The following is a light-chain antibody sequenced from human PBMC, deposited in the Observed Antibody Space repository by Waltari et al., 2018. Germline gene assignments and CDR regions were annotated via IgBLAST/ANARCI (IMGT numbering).Light chain of an antibody. CDR2: AAS. V-gene: IGKV1-12*01. J-gene: IGKJ4*01. CDR1: QGIAGR. Sequence: IQMTQSPSSVSATVGDRVTITCRASQGIAGRLAWYQQKPGQAPKLLISAASNLRDGVPSRFSGSGSGTDFTLSISSLQPEDFATYYCQQANSLPPTFGGGTKVEIK. CDR3: QQANSLPPT.